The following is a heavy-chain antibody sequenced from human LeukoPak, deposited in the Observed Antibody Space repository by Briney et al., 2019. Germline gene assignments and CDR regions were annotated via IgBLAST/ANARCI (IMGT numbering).Heavy chain of an antibody. J-gene: IGHJ4*02. CDR3: ARYCSSTSCYNFDY. CDR2: IYYSGST. Sequence: SETLSLTCTVSGGSISSYYWSWIRQPPGKGLEWIGYIYYSGSTNYNPSLKSRVTISVDTSKNQFSLKLSSATAADTAVYYCARYCSSTSCYNFDYWGQGTLVTVSS. V-gene: IGHV4-59*01. D-gene: IGHD2-2*01. CDR1: GGSISSYY.